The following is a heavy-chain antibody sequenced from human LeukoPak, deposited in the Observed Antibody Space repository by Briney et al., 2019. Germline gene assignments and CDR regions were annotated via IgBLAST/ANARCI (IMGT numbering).Heavy chain of an antibody. CDR2: ISWNSGSV. CDR3: ASTPVAGTGDYFDY. V-gene: IGHV3-9*01. D-gene: IGHD6-19*01. Sequence: GRSLRLSCAASGFTFDDYAMHWVRQAPGKGLEWVSGISWNSGSVGYADSVKGRFTISRDNAKNSLYLQMNSLRAEDTALYYCASTPVAGTGDYFDYWGQGTLVTASS. CDR1: GFTFDDYA. J-gene: IGHJ4*02.